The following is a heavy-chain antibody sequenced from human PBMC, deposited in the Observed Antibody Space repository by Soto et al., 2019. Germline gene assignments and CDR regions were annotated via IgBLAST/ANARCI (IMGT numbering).Heavy chain of an antibody. Sequence: SGPTLVNPTQTLTLTCTFSGFSLSTSGMCVSWIRQPPGKALEWLARIDWDDDKYYSTSLKTRLTISKDTSKNQVVLTMTNIDPVDTASFYCARTRIMITFGGALDAFDIWGQGTMVTVSS. D-gene: IGHD3-16*01. J-gene: IGHJ3*02. CDR3: ARTRIMITFGGALDAFDI. CDR2: IDWDDDK. V-gene: IGHV2-70*11. CDR1: GFSLSTSGMC.